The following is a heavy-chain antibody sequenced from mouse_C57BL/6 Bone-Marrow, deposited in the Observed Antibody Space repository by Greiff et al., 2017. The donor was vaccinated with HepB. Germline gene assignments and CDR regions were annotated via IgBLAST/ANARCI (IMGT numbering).Heavy chain of an antibody. J-gene: IGHJ1*03. CDR1: GFSLTSYG. D-gene: IGHD2-5*01. Sequence: QVQLKQSGPGLVQPSQSLSITCTVSGFSLTSYGVHWVRQYPGKGLEWLGVIWSGGSTDYNAAFISRLSISKDNSKSQVFYKMNSLQADDTAIYYCSRIYSKSYWYFDVWGTGTTVTVSS. CDR3: SRIYSKSYWYFDV. CDR2: IWSGGST. V-gene: IGHV2-2*01.